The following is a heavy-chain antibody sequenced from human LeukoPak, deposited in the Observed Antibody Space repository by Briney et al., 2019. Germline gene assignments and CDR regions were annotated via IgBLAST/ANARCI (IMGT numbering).Heavy chain of an antibody. CDR1: GRSFSGYY. D-gene: IGHD4-11*01. J-gene: IGHJ6*02. V-gene: IGHV4-34*01. Sequence: PSETLSLTCAVYGRSFSGYYWSWIRQPPGKGLEWIGEINHSGSTNYNPSLKSRVTISVDTSKNQFSLKLSSVTAADTAVYYCASPTTVYYYYGMDVWGQGTTVTVSS. CDR3: ASPTTVYYYYGMDV. CDR2: INHSGST.